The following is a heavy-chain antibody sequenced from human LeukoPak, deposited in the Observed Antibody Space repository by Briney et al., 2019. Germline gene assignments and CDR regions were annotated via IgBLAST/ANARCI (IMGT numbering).Heavy chain of an antibody. Sequence: PGGSLRLSCAASGFTFSSYGMHRVRQAPGKGLEWVAVISYDGSNKYYADSVKGRFTISRDNSKNTLYLQMNSLRAEDTAVYYCAKDSSSLYYYYGMDVWGQGTTVTVSS. D-gene: IGHD6-6*01. CDR2: ISYDGSNK. V-gene: IGHV3-30*18. J-gene: IGHJ6*02. CDR3: AKDSSSLYYYYGMDV. CDR1: GFTFSSYG.